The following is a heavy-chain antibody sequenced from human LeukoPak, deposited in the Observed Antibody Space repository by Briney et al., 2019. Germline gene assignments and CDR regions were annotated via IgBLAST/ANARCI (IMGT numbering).Heavy chain of an antibody. V-gene: IGHV4-61*01. D-gene: IGHD5-24*01. J-gene: IGHJ4*02. CDR3: AGLMAARFVY. CDR1: GASVSSGSDF. Sequence: PSETLSLTCTVSGASVSSGSDFWSWVRQPPGKGLEWIGYVYFRGSTKYNPSLKSRVTISMDTSKNQFSLKLTSVTAADTAVYYCAGLMAARFVYWGQGALVTVSS. CDR2: VYFRGST.